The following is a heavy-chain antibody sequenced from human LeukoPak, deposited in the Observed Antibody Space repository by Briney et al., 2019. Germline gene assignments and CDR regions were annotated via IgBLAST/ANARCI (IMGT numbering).Heavy chain of an antibody. J-gene: IGHJ4*02. D-gene: IGHD3-3*01. V-gene: IGHV3-48*01. CDR1: RFSFSNHS. CDR2: ISNSGSAK. Sequence: TGGSLRLSCAASRFSFSNHSMNWVRQAPGKGLEWVSYISNSGSAKYYAASVKGRFTISRDNGKNSLHLQMNSLRAEDTAVYYCARMSGSRLPGNWGQGTLVTVSS. CDR3: ARMSGSRLPGN.